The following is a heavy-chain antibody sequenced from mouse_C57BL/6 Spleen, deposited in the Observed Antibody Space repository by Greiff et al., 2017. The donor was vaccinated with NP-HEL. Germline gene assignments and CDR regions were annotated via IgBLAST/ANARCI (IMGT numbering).Heavy chain of an antibody. CDR1: GSTFTSYW. D-gene: IGHD1-1*01. V-gene: IGHV1-7*01. CDR3: AAHYYGSSYDYAMDY. CDR2: INPSSGYT. Sequence: VQLQQSGAELAKPGASVKLSCKASGSTFTSYWMHWVKQRPGQGLEWLGYINPSSGYTKYNQKFKDKATLTADTSYSPAYMQLSILTYEDSAVYDCAAHYYGSSYDYAMDYWGQGTSVTVSS. J-gene: IGHJ4*01.